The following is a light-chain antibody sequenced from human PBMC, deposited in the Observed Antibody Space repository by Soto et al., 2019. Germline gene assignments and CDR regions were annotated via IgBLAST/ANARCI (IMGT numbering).Light chain of an antibody. V-gene: IGKV1-39*01. CDR1: QTISTY. Sequence: DIQMTQSPSSLSASVGDRVTITCRASQTISTYLNWYQQKPRKAPKLLIYAASSLQSGVPSRFSGSGSGTDFSLTISSLQPEYFATYYCQQSYTTPRTFGQGTKVEIK. J-gene: IGKJ1*01. CDR3: QQSYTTPRT. CDR2: AAS.